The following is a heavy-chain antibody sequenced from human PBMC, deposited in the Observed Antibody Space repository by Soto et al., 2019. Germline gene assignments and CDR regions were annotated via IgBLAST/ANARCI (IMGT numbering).Heavy chain of an antibody. Sequence: EVQLIESGGGRVQPGKSLRLSCSVAGFTFDDYAMHWVRQVPGRGLEWVSGITWNSGRFAYAHSVQGRFSISRDNAKNSLYLQMTNLSLEDTALYYCVKDTAQSAVLRAYDFWGPGTLVTVSS. V-gene: IGHV3-9*01. J-gene: IGHJ4*02. CDR1: GFTFDDYA. CDR2: ITWNSGRF. CDR3: VKDTAQSAVLRAYDF. D-gene: IGHD3-3*01.